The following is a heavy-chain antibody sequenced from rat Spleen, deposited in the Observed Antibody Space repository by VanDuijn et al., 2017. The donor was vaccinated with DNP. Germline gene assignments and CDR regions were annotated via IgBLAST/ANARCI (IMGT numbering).Heavy chain of an antibody. Sequence: EVQLVETGGGLVQSGRSMTLSCAASGFTFSFFSMAWVRQTPTKSLEWVATISSRDDFPYYRDSVKGRFTVSRDNAKSSLYLQMNSLKSEDAATYYCARQDYSNYNYFDYWGQGVMVTVSS. CDR2: ISSRDDFP. CDR1: GFTFSFFS. V-gene: IGHV5-25*01. CDR3: ARQDYSNYNYFDY. D-gene: IGHD1-2*01. J-gene: IGHJ2*01.